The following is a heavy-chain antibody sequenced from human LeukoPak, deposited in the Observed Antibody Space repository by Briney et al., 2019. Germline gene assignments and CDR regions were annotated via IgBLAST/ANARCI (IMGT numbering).Heavy chain of an antibody. J-gene: IGHJ6*03. D-gene: IGHD1-1*01. CDR1: GGTFSSYA. CDR2: IIPIFGTA. CDR3: ARAILGYAPYYYYMDV. V-gene: IGHV1-69*05. Sequence: SVKVSCKASGGTFSSYAISWVRQAPGQGLEWMGGIIPIFGTANYAQKFQGRVTITTDESTSTAYMELSSLRSEDTAVYYCARAILGYAPYYYYMDVWGKGTTVTVSS.